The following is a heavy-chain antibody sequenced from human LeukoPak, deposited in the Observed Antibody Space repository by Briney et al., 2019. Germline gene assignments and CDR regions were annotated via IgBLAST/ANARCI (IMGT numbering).Heavy chain of an antibody. V-gene: IGHV3-53*01. CDR3: AREAQGNTILRAFDI. Sequence: PGGSLRLSCAASGFTVSSNYMSWVRQAPGKGLEWVSVNYSGGSTYYADSVKGRFTISRDNSKNTLYLQMNSLRAEDTAVYYCAREAQGNTILRAFDIWGQGTMVTVSS. J-gene: IGHJ3*02. CDR1: GFTVSSNY. CDR2: NYSGGST. D-gene: IGHD3-3*01.